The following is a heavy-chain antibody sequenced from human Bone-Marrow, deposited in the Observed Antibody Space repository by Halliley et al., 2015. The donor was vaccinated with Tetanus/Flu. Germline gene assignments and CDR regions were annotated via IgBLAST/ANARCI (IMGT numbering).Heavy chain of an antibody. J-gene: IGHJ6*02. CDR3: ARGLIMDV. Sequence: TLSLTCTISGGSLSSGTYDWGWIRQPPGKGLEWIGTFYYSGSTYYNPSLRSRVTIFVDTSNNRFSLKLSFVTAADRAVYYCARGLIMDVWGQGTTVTVSS. CDR1: GGSLSSGTYD. V-gene: IGHV4-39*01. CDR2: FYYSGST.